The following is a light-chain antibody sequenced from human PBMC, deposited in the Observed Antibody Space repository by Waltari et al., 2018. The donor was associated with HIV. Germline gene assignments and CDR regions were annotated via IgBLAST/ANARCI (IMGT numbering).Light chain of an antibody. CDR1: NIGSTS. CDR3: QGWDTAAPEHVT. J-gene: IGLJ2*01. CDR2: DDS. Sequence: SYLLAQPPSVSVAPGQTAILTYGGNNIGSTSVPLYLQKPGQAPLLIVYDDSDRPSGVPVRFSGSNSGNTATLTISGVEVGDEADYFCQGWDTAAPEHVTFGGGTKLSVL. V-gene: IGLV3-21*02.